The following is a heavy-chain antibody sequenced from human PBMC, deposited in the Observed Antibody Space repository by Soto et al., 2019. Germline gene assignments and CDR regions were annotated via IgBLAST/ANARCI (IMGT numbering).Heavy chain of an antibody. V-gene: IGHV1-2*02. CDR3: AKDLTRQLAYWLDP. D-gene: IGHD6-6*01. CDR2: INAHSGGT. Sequence: ASVKVSCKASGFSFTGYYIRWLRQAPGQGLEWMGWINAHSGGTEYAQKFQGRVTLTRDTSIATAYLTLTSLTSDDTALYYCAKDLTRQLAYWLDPWGQGTQVTVSS. J-gene: IGHJ5*02. CDR1: GFSFTGYY.